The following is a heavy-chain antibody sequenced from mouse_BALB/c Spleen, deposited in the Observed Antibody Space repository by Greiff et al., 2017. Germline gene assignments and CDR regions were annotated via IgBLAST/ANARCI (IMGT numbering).Heavy chain of an antibody. J-gene: IGHJ4*01. CDR1: GYTFTDYY. Sequence: EVHLQQSGPELVKPGASVKISCKASGYTFTDYYMNWVKQSHGKSLEWIGLVNPNNGGTSYNQKFKGKATLTVDKSSSTAYMELRSLTSEDSAVYYCLDDYDVDYYAMDYWGQGTSVTVSS. V-gene: IGHV1-26*01. D-gene: IGHD2-4*01. CDR3: LDDYDVDYYAMDY. CDR2: VNPNNGGT.